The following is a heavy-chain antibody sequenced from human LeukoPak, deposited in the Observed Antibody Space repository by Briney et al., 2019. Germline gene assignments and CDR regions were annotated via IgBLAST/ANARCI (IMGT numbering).Heavy chain of an antibody. Sequence: PGGSLRLSCAASGFTFSSYAMSWVRQAPGKGLEWVSSISISSNYIYYADSVKGRFTISRDNAKNSLYLQMNSLRAEDTAVYYCARESWIDAFDIWGQGTMVTVSS. J-gene: IGHJ3*02. D-gene: IGHD6-13*01. CDR1: GFTFSSYA. CDR2: ISISSNYI. V-gene: IGHV3-21*01. CDR3: ARESWIDAFDI.